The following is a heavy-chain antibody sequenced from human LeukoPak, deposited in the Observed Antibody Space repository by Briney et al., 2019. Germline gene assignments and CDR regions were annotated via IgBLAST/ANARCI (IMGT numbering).Heavy chain of an antibody. CDR1: GFTFSSYA. J-gene: IGHJ5*02. D-gene: IGHD2-8*01. CDR3: AKDYDLLYSGPFWFDP. Sequence: PGGSLRLSCAASGFTFSSYAMSWVRQAPGKGLEWVSAISGSGGSTYYADSVKGRFTISRDNSKNTLYLQMNSLRAEDTAVYYCAKDYDLLYSGPFWFDPWGQGTLVTVSS. V-gene: IGHV3-23*01. CDR2: ISGSGGST.